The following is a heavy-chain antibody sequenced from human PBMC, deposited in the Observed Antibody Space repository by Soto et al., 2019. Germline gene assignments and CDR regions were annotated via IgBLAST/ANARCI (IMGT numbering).Heavy chain of an antibody. CDR2: IYWDDDK. V-gene: IGHV2-5*02. CDR3: AHRAVLCSGGTCYSHPFDS. D-gene: IGHD2-15*01. Sequence: QITLKESGPTLVKPTQTLTLTCTFSGFSFNTTGVGVGWIRQPPGRPLEWLTIIYWDDDKRYSPTLKSSLTITTDTSKDQVVLTLTNMDPVYTGTYFGAHRAVLCSGGTCYSHPFDSWGQGTLVTVSS. J-gene: IGHJ4*02. CDR1: GFSFNTTGVG.